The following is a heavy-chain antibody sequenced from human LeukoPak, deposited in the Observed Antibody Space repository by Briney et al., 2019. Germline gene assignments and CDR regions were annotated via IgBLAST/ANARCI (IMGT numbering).Heavy chain of an antibody. CDR1: GFTFSSNG. CDR2: IWYDGSKK. Sequence: GGSLRLSCAASGFTFSSNGMHWVRQAPGKGLEWVAVIWYDGSKKYYADSVKGRFTISRDNSKNTLYLQMNSLRAEDTAVYYCAKDTSWPGGYFDYWGQGTLVTVSS. D-gene: IGHD2-2*01. CDR3: AKDTSWPGGYFDY. V-gene: IGHV3-33*06. J-gene: IGHJ4*02.